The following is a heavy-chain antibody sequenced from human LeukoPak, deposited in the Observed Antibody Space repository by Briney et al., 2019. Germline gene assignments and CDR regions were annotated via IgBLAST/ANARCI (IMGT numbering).Heavy chain of an antibody. V-gene: IGHV3-53*01. CDR2: IYSGGST. CDR1: GFTVSSSY. D-gene: IGHD4-23*01. CDR3: ARQIKVTAPRGMDV. Sequence: PGGSLRLSCAASGFTVSSSYMSWVRQAPGKGLEWVSVIYSGGSTYSADSVKGRFTISRDNSKNTLYLQMNSLRAEDTAVYYCARQIKVTAPRGMDVWGQGTTVTVSS. J-gene: IGHJ6*02.